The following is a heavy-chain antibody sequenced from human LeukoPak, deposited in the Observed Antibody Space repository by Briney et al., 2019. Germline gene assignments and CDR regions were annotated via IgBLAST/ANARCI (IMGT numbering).Heavy chain of an antibody. V-gene: IGHV1-24*01. CDR2: FDPEDGET. Sequence: ASVKVSCKVSGYTLTELSMHWVRQAPGIGLEWMGGFDPEDGETIYAQKFQGRVTMTEDTSTDTAYMELSSLRSEDTAVYYCATTSILCGGDCPYDYWGQGTLDTVSS. CDR1: GYTLTELS. J-gene: IGHJ4*02. CDR3: ATTSILCGGDCPYDY. D-gene: IGHD2-21*02.